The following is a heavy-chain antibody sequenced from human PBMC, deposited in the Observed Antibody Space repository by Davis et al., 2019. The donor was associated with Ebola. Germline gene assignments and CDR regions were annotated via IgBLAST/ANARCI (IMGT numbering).Heavy chain of an antibody. CDR2: ISESGGNT. CDR1: GFPFSNHA. J-gene: IGHJ4*02. Sequence: PGGSLRLSCVGPGFPFSNHAMDWVRQAPGKGLEWVSAISESGGNTKYADSVKGRFTTSRDNSRDTLYLEMNSLRAEDTAVYYCVKVATIFGIGYFDYWGQGALVAVSS. CDR3: VKVATIFGIGYFDY. V-gene: IGHV3-23*01. D-gene: IGHD3-3*01.